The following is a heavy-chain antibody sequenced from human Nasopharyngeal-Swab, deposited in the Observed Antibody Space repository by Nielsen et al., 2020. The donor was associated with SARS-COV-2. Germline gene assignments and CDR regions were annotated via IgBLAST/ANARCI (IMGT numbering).Heavy chain of an antibody. D-gene: IGHD3-3*01. CDR3: APFWSGYYDYYYAMDF. J-gene: IGHJ6*02. CDR1: EFTFSDYY. V-gene: IGHV3-11*01. Sequence: SMKISSAASEFTFSDYYMSWIRQAPGKGLEWGSYISSSGSTIYYAYSVKGRFTISRANAKNSLYLQMNSLRAEDTAVYYCAPFWSGYYDYYYAMDFWGQGTTVTVSS. CDR2: ISSSGSTI.